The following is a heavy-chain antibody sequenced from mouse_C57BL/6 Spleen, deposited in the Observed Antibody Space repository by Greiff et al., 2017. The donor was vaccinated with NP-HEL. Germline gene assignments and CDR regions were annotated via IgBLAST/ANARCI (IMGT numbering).Heavy chain of an antibody. V-gene: IGHV2-2*01. D-gene: IGHD2-4*01. CDR3: ASYDYDKGAWFAY. Sequence: QVQLKESGPGLVQPSQSLSITCTVSGFSLTSYGVHWVRQSPGKGLEWLGVLWSGGSTDYNAAFISRLCISKDNSKSQVFFKMNSLQADDTAIYYCASYDYDKGAWFAYWGQGTLVTVSA. J-gene: IGHJ3*01. CDR1: GFSLTSYG. CDR2: LWSGGST.